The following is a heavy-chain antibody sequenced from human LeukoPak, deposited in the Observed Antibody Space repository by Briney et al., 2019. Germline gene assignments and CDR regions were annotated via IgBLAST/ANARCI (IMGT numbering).Heavy chain of an antibody. Sequence: ASVKVSCKASGYTFTGYYMQWVRQAPGQGFEWMGWISPNSGGTNYAQKFQGRVTMTRDTSISTAYMELSRLRSDDTAFYYCARIYSGYDPPDAFDIWGQGTMVTVSS. CDR3: ARIYSGYDPPDAFDI. J-gene: IGHJ3*02. D-gene: IGHD5-12*01. V-gene: IGHV1-2*02. CDR2: ISPNSGGT. CDR1: GYTFTGYY.